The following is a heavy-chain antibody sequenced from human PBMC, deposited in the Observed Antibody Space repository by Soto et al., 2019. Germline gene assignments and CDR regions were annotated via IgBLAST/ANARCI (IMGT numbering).Heavy chain of an antibody. CDR2: INTYNGNR. D-gene: IGHD3-22*01. CDR3: ARDRLRGYDSSGFYS. CDR1: GYSFSSYG. J-gene: IGHJ4*02. V-gene: IGHV1-18*01. Sequence: QVQLVQSGAELRKPGASVKVSCKASGYSFSSYGINWVRQAPGQGLEWMGWINTYNGNRNYAQKXEDSITXXTATSTNTVYMELRSLKSDDTAIYYCARDRLRGYDSSGFYSWGQGTLVTVSS.